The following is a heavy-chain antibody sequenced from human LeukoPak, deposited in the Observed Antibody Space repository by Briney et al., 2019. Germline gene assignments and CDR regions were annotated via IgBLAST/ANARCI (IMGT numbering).Heavy chain of an antibody. V-gene: IGHV5-51*01. CDR2: IYPGDSDT. CDR1: GYSFTSYW. J-gene: IGHJ4*02. Sequence: GESLTISCKASGYSFTSYWIGWVRQTPGKGLEWMGFIYPGDSDTRYSPSFQGQVTISADKSITTAYLEWSSLKASDTAMYYCARSKEIDYWGQGTLVTVSS. CDR3: ARSKEIDY. D-gene: IGHD5-24*01.